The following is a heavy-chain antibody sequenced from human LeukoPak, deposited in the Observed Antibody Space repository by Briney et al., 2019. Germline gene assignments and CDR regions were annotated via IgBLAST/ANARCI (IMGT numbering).Heavy chain of an antibody. CDR3: AKSPGIAVAGITYYYYYMDV. CDR1: GFTFSSYW. V-gene: IGHV3-7*03. J-gene: IGHJ6*03. CDR2: IKQDGSEK. Sequence: PGGSLRLSCAASGFTFSSYWMSWVRQAPGKGLEWVANIKQDGSEKYYVDSVKGRFTISRDNAKNSLYLQMNSLRAEDTAVYYCAKSPGIAVAGITYYYYYMDVWGKGTTVTISS. D-gene: IGHD6-19*01.